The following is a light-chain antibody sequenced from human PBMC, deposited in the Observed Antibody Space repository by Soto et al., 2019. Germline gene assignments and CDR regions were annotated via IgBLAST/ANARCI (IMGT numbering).Light chain of an antibody. J-gene: IGKJ5*01. V-gene: IGKV1-9*01. CDR1: QGIDTS. CDR2: AAS. CDR3: QQLHGYPIT. Sequence: ILLTQSPSSLSASVGDRVTITCRASQGIDTSLAWYQQKPRKAPKLLIYAASNFQSGVPSRFSGSGSGTHFTLTISNLQPEDFATYYCQQLHGYPITFGQGTRREIK.